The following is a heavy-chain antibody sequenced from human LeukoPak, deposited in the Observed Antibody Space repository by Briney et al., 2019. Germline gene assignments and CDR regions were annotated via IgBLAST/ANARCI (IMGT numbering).Heavy chain of an antibody. Sequence: GASVTVSCKASRYTFISYYIHWVRQAPGQGLEWMGIIHPSGGSTNYAQKFQGRVTMTRDTSTSTVYMELSSLRSEDTAVYYCARAKRNYCSSTSCYLDYWGQGTLVTVSS. V-gene: IGHV1-46*01. CDR1: RYTFISYY. CDR2: IHPSGGST. J-gene: IGHJ4*02. D-gene: IGHD2-2*01. CDR3: ARAKRNYCSSTSCYLDY.